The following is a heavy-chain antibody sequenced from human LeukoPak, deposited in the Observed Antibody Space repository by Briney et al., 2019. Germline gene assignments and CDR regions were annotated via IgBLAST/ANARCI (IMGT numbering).Heavy chain of an antibody. CDR1: GGSISSYY. V-gene: IGHV4-4*07. CDR2: IYTSGST. D-gene: IGHD2-2*01. CDR3: ARDPYCSSTSCPTRWFGP. Sequence: SETLSLTCTVSGGSISSYYWSWIRQPAGKGLEWIGRIYTSGSTNYNPSLKSRVTMSVDTSKNQFSLKLSSVTAADTAVYYCARDPYCSSTSCPTRWFGPWGQGTLVTVSS. J-gene: IGHJ5*02.